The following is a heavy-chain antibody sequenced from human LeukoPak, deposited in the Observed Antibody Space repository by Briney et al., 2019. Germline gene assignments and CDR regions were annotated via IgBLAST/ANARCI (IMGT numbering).Heavy chain of an antibody. D-gene: IGHD3-9*01. CDR3: AKEALRYFDWLLLEPTFDY. CDR2: ISSSSYI. V-gene: IGHV3-21*04. Sequence: GGSLRLSCAASGFTFSSYSMNWVRQAPGKGLGWVSSISSSSYIYYADSVKGRFTISRDNAKNTLYLQMNSLRAEDTAVYYCAKEALRYFDWLLLEPTFDYWGQGTLVTVSS. J-gene: IGHJ4*02. CDR1: GFTFSSYS.